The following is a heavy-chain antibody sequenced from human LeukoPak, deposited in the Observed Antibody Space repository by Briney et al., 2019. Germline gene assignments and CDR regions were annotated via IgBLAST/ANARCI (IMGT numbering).Heavy chain of an antibody. Sequence: GESLKISCKGSGYSFTSYWIGWVLQMPGKGLEWMVIIYPGDSDTRYSPSFQGRVTISADKSISTAYLQWSSLKASDTAMYYCARLIAAAGSYYFDYWGQGTLVTVSS. CDR1: GYSFTSYW. CDR2: IYPGDSDT. J-gene: IGHJ4*02. V-gene: IGHV5-51*01. D-gene: IGHD6-13*01. CDR3: ARLIAAAGSYYFDY.